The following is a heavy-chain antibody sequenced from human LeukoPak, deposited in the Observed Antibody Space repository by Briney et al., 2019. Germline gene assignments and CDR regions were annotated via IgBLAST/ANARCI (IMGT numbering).Heavy chain of an antibody. Sequence: GRSLRLSCAASGFTFDDYAMHWVRQAPGKGLEWVSGISWNSGSIGYADSVKGRFTISRDNAKNSLYLQMNSLRAEDTALYYCAKGGAVAGNFDYWGQGTLVTVSS. CDR1: GFTFDDYA. V-gene: IGHV3-9*01. CDR3: AKGGAVAGNFDY. CDR2: ISWNSGSI. J-gene: IGHJ4*02. D-gene: IGHD6-19*01.